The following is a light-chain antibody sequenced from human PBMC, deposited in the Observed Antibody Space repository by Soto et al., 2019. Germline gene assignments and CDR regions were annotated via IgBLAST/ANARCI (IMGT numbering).Light chain of an antibody. J-gene: IGKJ1*01. CDR3: QQYYNWWT. CDR2: GAS. CDR1: QSVGSN. Sequence: IVMTQSPATLSVTPGDRATLSCRASQSVGSNLAWYQQTPGQAPRLLIYGASTRVTGIPARFSGSGSGTEFTLTISSLQSEDFAVYHCQQYYNWWTFGQGTMVDIK. V-gene: IGKV3-15*01.